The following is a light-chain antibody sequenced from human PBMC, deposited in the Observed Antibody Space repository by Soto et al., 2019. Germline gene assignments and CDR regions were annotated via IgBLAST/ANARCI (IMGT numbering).Light chain of an antibody. V-gene: IGKV1-27*01. Sequence: DIQMTQSPTSLSASVGDRVTITCRASQDIRNFVAWYQQKPGKAPKLLIYAASTLQSGVPSRFSGSGSGTDFTLTINSLQPEDVATYSCQKYSSVPVFGPAPKVEIK. CDR3: QKYSSVPV. CDR1: QDIRNF. CDR2: AAS. J-gene: IGKJ3*01.